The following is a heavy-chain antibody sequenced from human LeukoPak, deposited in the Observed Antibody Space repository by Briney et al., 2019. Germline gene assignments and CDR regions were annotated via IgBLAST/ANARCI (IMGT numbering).Heavy chain of an antibody. CDR1: GFTFSSYA. CDR3: AKDRPIAARPLGCFDY. D-gene: IGHD6-6*01. V-gene: IGHV3-23*01. Sequence: GGSLRLSCAASGFTFSSYAMSWVRQAPGKGLEWVSAISGSGGSTYYADSVKGRFTISRDNSKNTLYLQMNSLRAEDTAVYYCAKDRPIAARPLGCFDYWGQGTLVTVSS. J-gene: IGHJ4*02. CDR2: ISGSGGST.